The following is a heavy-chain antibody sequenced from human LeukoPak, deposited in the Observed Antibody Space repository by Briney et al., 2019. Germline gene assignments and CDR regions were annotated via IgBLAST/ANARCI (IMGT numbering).Heavy chain of an antibody. CDR3: ARSLSGTVTLNYYYYMDV. J-gene: IGHJ6*03. V-gene: IGHV4-59*12. D-gene: IGHD4-17*01. CDR1: GGPIRTYQ. Sequence: PSETLSLTCTVSGGPIRTYQWSWIRQPPGKGLEWIGSIYYSGSTYYNPSLKSRVTISVDTSKNQFSLKLSSVTAADTAVYYCARSLSGTVTLNYYYYMDVWGKGTTVTVSS. CDR2: IYYSGST.